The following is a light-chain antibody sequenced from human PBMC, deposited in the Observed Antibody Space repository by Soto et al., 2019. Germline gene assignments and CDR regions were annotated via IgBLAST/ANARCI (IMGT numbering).Light chain of an antibody. Sequence: EIVLTQSPGTLFLSPGERVTLSCRASQSVSSNSLAWYQQKPGQAPRLLIHGASIRAAGIADRFSGSGFGTDFTLTINTLEPEDFAVYFCQRHGTSPPYTFGQGTKLE. V-gene: IGKV3-20*01. CDR1: QSVSSNS. CDR3: QRHGTSPPYT. CDR2: GAS. J-gene: IGKJ2*01.